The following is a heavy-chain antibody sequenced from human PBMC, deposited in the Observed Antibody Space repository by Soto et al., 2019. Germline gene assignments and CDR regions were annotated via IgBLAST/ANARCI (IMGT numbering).Heavy chain of an antibody. V-gene: IGHV1-18*04. CDR3: ARDLFWVVVTARFAFDI. J-gene: IGHJ3*02. CDR2: ISAYNGNT. Sequence: ASVKVSCKASGYTFTSYGISWVRQAPGQGLEWMGWISAYNGNTNYAQKLQGRVTMTTDTSTSTAYMELRSLRSDDTAVYYCARDLFWVVVTARFAFDIWGQGTMVTVPS. D-gene: IGHD2-21*02. CDR1: GYTFTSYG.